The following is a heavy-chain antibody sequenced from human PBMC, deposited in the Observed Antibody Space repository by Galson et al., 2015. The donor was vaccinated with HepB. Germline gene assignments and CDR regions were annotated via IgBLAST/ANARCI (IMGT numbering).Heavy chain of an antibody. CDR3: TTDPGNLGYCSSTSCYQPSYYYYYMDV. V-gene: IGHV3-15*01. Sequence: SLRLSCAASGFTFSNAWMSWVRQAPGKGLEWVGRIKSKTDGGTTDYAAPVKGRFTISRDDSKNTLYLQMNSLKTEDTAVYYCTTDPGNLGYCSSTSCYQPSYYYYYMDVWGKGTTVTVSS. J-gene: IGHJ6*03. D-gene: IGHD2-2*01. CDR1: GFTFSNAW. CDR2: IKSKTDGGTT.